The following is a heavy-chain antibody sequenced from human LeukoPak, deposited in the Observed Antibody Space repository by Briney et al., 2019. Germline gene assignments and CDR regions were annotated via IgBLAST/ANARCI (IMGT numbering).Heavy chain of an antibody. D-gene: IGHD3-9*01. CDR1: GFTFSSHV. CDR2: ISASGDTT. V-gene: IGHV3-23*01. CDR3: AKAADCLAADYIDY. Sequence: GGSLRLSCAASGFTFSSHVMSWVRQAPGKGLEWVSDISASGDTTYYADSVKGRFTISRDNSKNTLDLQMSSLRVEDTAVYYCAKAADCLAADYIDYWGQGTLVTVSS. J-gene: IGHJ4*02.